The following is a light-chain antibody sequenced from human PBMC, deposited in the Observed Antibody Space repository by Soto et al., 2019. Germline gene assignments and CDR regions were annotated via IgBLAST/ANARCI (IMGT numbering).Light chain of an antibody. CDR1: SSKIRNNY. Sequence: QSVLTQPPSVSAAPGQKVTISCSGSSSKIRNNYVSWYQQLPGTAPKLLIYENNKRPSGIPDRFSGSKSGTSATLGITGLQTGDEADYYCGTWDSSLSVPYVFGTGTKVTVL. V-gene: IGLV1-51*02. J-gene: IGLJ1*01. CDR2: ENN. CDR3: GTWDSSLSVPYV.